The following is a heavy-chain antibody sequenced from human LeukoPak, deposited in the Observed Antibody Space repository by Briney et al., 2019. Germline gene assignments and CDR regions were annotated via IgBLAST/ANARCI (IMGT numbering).Heavy chain of an antibody. D-gene: IGHD6-13*01. CDR1: GYTLTELS. J-gene: IGHJ4*02. CDR2: FDPEDGET. V-gene: IGHV1-24*01. Sequence: ASVKVSCKVSGYTLTELSMHWVRQAPGKGLEWLGGFDPEDGETIYAQKFQGRVTMTEDTSTDTAYIELSSLRSEDTAVYYCATDNEAAGTYDYWGQGTLVTVSS. CDR3: ATDNEAAGTYDY.